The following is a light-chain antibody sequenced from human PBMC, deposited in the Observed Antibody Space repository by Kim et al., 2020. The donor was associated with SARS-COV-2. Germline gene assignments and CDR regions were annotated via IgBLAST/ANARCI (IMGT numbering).Light chain of an antibody. V-gene: IGKV1-5*01. CDR1: QSISDW. J-gene: IGKJ5*01. Sequence: GDRVTITCRASQSISDWLAWYQQKPGKAPNLLIYDAFSLKTGVPSRFSGSGSETEFTLTINSLQPDDFATYYCQQYDSFSVTFGQGTRLEIK. CDR3: QQYDSFSVT. CDR2: DAF.